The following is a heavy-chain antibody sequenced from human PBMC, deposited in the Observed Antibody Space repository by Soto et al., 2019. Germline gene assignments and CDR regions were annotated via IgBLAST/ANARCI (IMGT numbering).Heavy chain of an antibody. J-gene: IGHJ6*02. Sequence: GESLKISCEGSGYTFSSYWIGWVRQMPGKGLEWMGIIYPGDSDTKYNPSFQGQVTISADKSINTAYLQWSSLKASDSAMYYCARLTALHQYHSMDVWGRGTTVTVSS. CDR1: GYTFSSYW. CDR2: IYPGDSDT. D-gene: IGHD2-21*02. CDR3: ARLTALHQYHSMDV. V-gene: IGHV5-51*01.